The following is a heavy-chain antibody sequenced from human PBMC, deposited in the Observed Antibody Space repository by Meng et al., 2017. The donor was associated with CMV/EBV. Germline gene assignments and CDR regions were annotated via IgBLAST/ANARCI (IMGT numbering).Heavy chain of an antibody. CDR2: TYYSGST. CDR3: ARVPFNTHYFDY. Sequence: SETLSLTCTVSGGSISSGDYYWSWIRQPPGKGLEWIGYTYYSGSTYYNPSLKSRVTISVDTSKNQFSLKLSSVTAADTAVYYCARVPFNTHYFDYWGQGTLVTVSS. CDR1: GGSISSGDYY. V-gene: IGHV4-30-4*08. J-gene: IGHJ4*02.